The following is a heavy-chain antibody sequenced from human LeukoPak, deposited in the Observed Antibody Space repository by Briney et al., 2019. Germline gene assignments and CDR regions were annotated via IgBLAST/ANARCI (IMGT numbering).Heavy chain of an antibody. CDR1: GFTSNCCA. CDR3: ARDPGGFGY. Sequence: GGSLRLSCAASGFTSNCCAMSWVRQAPGKGLEWVSVIYSGGSTYYADSVKGRFTISRDNSKNTLYLQMNSLRAEDTAVYYCARDPGGFGYWGQGTLVTVSS. CDR2: IYSGGST. J-gene: IGHJ4*02. V-gene: IGHV3-66*01.